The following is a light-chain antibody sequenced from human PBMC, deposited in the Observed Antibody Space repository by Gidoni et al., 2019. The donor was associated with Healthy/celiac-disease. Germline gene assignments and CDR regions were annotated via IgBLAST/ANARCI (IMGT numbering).Light chain of an antibody. V-gene: IGKV3-15*01. CDR3: QHYKNWPRT. CDR1: QSVSSY. CDR2: GAS. Sequence: IVMTQSPATLSVSPGERATLSCRASQSVSSYLAWYQHKPGQAPRLLISGASTRATGIPARFSGSGSGTEFTLTLNSLQSEDFAVYHCQHYKNWPRTFGQGTKVEI. J-gene: IGKJ1*01.